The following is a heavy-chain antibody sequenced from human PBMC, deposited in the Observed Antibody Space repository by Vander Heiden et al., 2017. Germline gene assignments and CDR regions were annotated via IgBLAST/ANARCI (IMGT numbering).Heavy chain of an antibody. J-gene: IGHJ4*02. V-gene: IGHV4-4*07. CDR3: AKTARGASGRNWYRDN. Sequence: QVQLQESGPGMVTPSEPLSLTCSDSGGSISNTYWSMIRQPAGKGLERIGRLHPSGSTTYSAALKSRLTMSVDKSRNQLFLSLTSVTAADTGIYYGAKTARGASGRNWYRDNWGQGVLVKVSS. D-gene: IGHD2-15*01. CDR2: LHPSGST. CDR1: GGSISNTY.